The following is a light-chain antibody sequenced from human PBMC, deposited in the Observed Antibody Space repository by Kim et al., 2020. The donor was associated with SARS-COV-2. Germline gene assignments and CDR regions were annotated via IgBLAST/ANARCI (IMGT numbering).Light chain of an antibody. CDR3: HRYISAPRT. CDR1: PGIGIY. V-gene: IGKV1-27*01. J-gene: IGKJ1*01. CDR2: EAS. Sequence: ASIGDRVTMSCRASPGIGIYLAWYQQKPGKVPKRLIYEASTLQPGVPSRFSGSGSGTDFALTISSLQPEDVATYYCHRYISAPRTFGQGTKVDIK.